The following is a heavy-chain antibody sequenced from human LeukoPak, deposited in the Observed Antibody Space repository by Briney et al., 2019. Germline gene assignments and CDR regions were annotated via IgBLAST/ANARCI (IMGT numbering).Heavy chain of an antibody. V-gene: IGHV3-30*18. Sequence: GGSLRLSCAASGFTFSSSGMHWVRQAPGKGLEWVAGMSYDGSNKYYADSVKDRCTISRDNSKNTLYLQMNSPRAEDTAVYYCAKAPDSTGCYFQDYWGQGTLVTVSS. CDR2: MSYDGSNK. D-gene: IGHD3-22*01. CDR3: AKAPDSTGCYFQDY. CDR1: GFTFSSSG. J-gene: IGHJ4*02.